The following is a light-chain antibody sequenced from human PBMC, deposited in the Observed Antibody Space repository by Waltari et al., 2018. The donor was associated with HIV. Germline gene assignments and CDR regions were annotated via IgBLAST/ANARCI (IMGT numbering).Light chain of an antibody. V-gene: IGLV4-69*01. CDR1: SRHSSYA. J-gene: IGLJ3*02. Sequence: QLVVTQSPSASASLGASLKFTCPLRSRHSSYAIAWPQQQPEKAPRSVMTLNSEGRSLRGAGIPDRFAGSSSGAERYLTISSVQAEDEADYYCQTWGTGIQVFGGGTKLTVL. CDR2: LNSEGRS. CDR3: QTWGTGIQV.